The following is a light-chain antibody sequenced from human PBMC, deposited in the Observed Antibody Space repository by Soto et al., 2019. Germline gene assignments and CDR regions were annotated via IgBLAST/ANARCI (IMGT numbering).Light chain of an antibody. J-gene: IGLJ1*01. Sequence: QSALTQPPSASGSPGQSVTISCTGTSSDVGNYNFVSWYQQHPGKAPKLMIYEVSKRPSGVSNRFSGSKSGNTASLTISGLQAEDEADYYCCSYAGSSTYVFGTGTKVTVL. CDR1: SSDVGNYNF. CDR3: CSYAGSSTYV. V-gene: IGLV2-23*02. CDR2: EVS.